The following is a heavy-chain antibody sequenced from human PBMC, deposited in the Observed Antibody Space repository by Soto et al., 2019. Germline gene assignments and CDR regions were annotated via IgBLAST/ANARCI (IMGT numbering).Heavy chain of an antibody. Sequence: EVKLVESGGGVLRPGGSLRLSCAASGFTFDDYGMSWARQAPGKGLEWVSGVNWNGGSTGYADSVKGRFTISRDNDKNSLYLQMNSLRAEDTAFYYCVRGASLNFDYWGQGTLVTVSS. CDR2: VNWNGGST. D-gene: IGHD1-26*01. CDR3: VRGASLNFDY. CDR1: GFTFDDYG. V-gene: IGHV3-20*04. J-gene: IGHJ4*02.